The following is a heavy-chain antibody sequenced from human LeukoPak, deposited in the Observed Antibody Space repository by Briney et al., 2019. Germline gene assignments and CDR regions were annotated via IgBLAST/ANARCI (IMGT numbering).Heavy chain of an antibody. V-gene: IGHV1-3*03. J-gene: IGHJ6*03. CDR2: INAGNGNT. CDR3: ARTKGVNTAMVGYYYYYYMDV. CDR1: GYTFTSYA. Sequence: ASVKVSCKASGYTFTSYAMHWVRQAPGQRLEWMGWINAGNGNTKYSQEFQGRVTITADKSTSTAYMELSSLRSEDTAVYYCARTKGVNTAMVGYYYYYYMDVWGKGTTVTVSS. D-gene: IGHD5-18*01.